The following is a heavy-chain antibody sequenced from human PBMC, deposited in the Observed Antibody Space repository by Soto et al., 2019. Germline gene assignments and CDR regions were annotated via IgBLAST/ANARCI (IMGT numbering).Heavy chain of an antibody. D-gene: IGHD5-18*01. CDR3: GRGGSDSPMAPGY. V-gene: IGHV3-33*01. CDR2: MWYDGSNK. J-gene: IGHJ4*02. CDR1: GFTFSSYG. Sequence: GGSLRLSCAASGFTFSSYGMHWVRQAPGKGLEWVAVMWYDGSNKYYADSVKGRFTISRDNSKNTLYLQMNSLRAEDTAVYYCGRGGSDSPMAPGYWGQGTLVTVSS.